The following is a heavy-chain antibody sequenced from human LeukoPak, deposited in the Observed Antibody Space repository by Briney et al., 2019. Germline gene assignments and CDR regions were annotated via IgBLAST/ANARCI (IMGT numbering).Heavy chain of an antibody. CDR2: ISSSSSYI. D-gene: IGHD6-19*01. J-gene: IGHJ4*02. Sequence: GGSLRLSCAASGFTFSSYSMNWVRQAPGKGLEWVSSISSSSSYIYYADSVKGRFTISRDNAKNSLYLQMNSLRAEDTAVYYCARDGCSGWYPQVLYWGQGTLVTVSS. V-gene: IGHV3-21*01. CDR1: GFTFSSYS. CDR3: ARDGCSGWYPQVLY.